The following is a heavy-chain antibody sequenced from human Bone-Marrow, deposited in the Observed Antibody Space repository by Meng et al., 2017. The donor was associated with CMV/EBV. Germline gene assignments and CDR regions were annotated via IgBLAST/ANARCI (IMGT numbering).Heavy chain of an antibody. D-gene: IGHD6-13*01. CDR3: ARDPPYSSSWYYYYYGMDV. CDR1: GFTFSSYS. CDR2: ISSSSSYI. V-gene: IGHV3-21*01. Sequence: GESLKISCAASGFTFSSYSMNWVRQAPGKGLEWVSSISSSSSYIYYADSVKGRFTISRDNAKNSLYLQMNSLRAEDTAVYYCARDPPYSSSWYYYYYGMDVWGQGTTVAASS. J-gene: IGHJ6*02.